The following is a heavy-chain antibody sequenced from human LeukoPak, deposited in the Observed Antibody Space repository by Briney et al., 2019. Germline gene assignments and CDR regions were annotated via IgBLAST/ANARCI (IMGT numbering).Heavy chain of an antibody. V-gene: IGHV3-30*04. D-gene: IGHD2-2*01. CDR3: ARVPWGAAMRFENYYGMDV. CDR2: ISYDGSNK. CDR1: GFTFSSYA. J-gene: IGHJ6*02. Sequence: GGSLRLSCAASGFTFSSYAMHWVRQAPGKGLEWVAVISYDGSNKYYADSVKGRFTISRDNSKNTLYLQMNSLRAEDTAVYYCARVPWGAAMRFENYYGMDVWGQGTTVTVSS.